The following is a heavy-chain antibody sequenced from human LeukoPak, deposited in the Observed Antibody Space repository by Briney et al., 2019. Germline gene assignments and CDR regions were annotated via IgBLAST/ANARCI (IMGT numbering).Heavy chain of an antibody. V-gene: IGHV1-8*01. Sequence: GASVKVSCKASGYSFTNFDINWVRQATGQGLEWMGWMNPNSGNKGYAQKFQGRVTMTMNTSITTAYMELSSLRSEDTAVYYCARGPQWRGDYYYMDVWGRGTMVTVSS. J-gene: IGHJ6*03. CDR2: MNPNSGNK. CDR3: ARGPQWRGDYYYMDV. D-gene: IGHD6-19*01. CDR1: GYSFTNFD.